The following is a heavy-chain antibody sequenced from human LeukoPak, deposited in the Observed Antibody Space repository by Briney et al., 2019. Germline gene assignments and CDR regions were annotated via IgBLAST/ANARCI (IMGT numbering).Heavy chain of an antibody. J-gene: IGHJ4*02. CDR3: AREDQGYSYGFGY. V-gene: IGHV1-69*13. Sequence: SVKVSCKASGGTFSSCAISWVRQAPGQGLEWMGGIIPIFGTANYAQKFQGRVTITADESTSTAYMELSSLRSEDTAVYYCAREDQGYSYGFGYWGQGTLVTVSS. CDR2: IIPIFGTA. D-gene: IGHD5-18*01. CDR1: GGTFSSCA.